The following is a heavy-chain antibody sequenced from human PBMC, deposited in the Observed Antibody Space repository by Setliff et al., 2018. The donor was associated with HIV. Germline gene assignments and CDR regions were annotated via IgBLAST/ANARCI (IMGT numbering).Heavy chain of an antibody. CDR2: INAGNGNT. CDR3: ARDDPLYYDSSGYYYVVAFDI. J-gene: IGHJ3*02. D-gene: IGHD3-22*01. CDR1: GYTFTTYA. V-gene: IGHV1-3*01. Sequence: ASVKVSCKASGYTFTTYAIHWVRQAPGQRLEFMGWINAGNGNTKYSQRFQGRVTITIDTSASTAYMELRSLRSDDTAVYYCARDDPLYYDSSGYYYVVAFDIWGQGTMVTVSS.